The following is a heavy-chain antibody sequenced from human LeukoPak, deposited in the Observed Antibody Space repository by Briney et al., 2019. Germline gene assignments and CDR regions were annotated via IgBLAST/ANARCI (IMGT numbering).Heavy chain of an antibody. CDR2: ISSSGSTI. D-gene: IGHD3-3*01. CDR1: GFTFSDYY. Sequence: GGFLRLSCAASGFTFSDYYMSWIRQAPGKGLEWVSYISSSGSTIYYADSVKGRFTISRDNAKNSLYLQMNSLRAEDTAVYYCARDRFTIFGAPMGSSVDPDYWGQGTLVTVSS. CDR3: ARDRFTIFGAPMGSSVDPDY. J-gene: IGHJ4*02. V-gene: IGHV3-11*04.